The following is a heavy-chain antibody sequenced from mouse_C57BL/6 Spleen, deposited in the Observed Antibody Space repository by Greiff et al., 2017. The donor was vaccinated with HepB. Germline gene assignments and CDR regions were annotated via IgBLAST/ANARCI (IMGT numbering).Heavy chain of an antibody. CDR2: INPNNGGT. J-gene: IGHJ4*01. Sequence: VQLKQSGPELVKPGASVKIPCKASGYTFTDYNMDWVKQSHGKSLEWIGDINPNNGGTIYNQKFKGKATLTVDKSSSTAYMELRSLTSEDTAVYYCARPYDYDSYYAMDYWGQGTSVTVSS. CDR1: GYTFTDYN. CDR3: ARPYDYDSYYAMDY. D-gene: IGHD2-4*01. V-gene: IGHV1-18*01.